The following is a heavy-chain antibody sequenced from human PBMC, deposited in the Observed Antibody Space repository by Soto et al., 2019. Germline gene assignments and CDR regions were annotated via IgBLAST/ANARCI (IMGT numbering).Heavy chain of an antibody. J-gene: IGHJ5*02. CDR1: GGSISSYY. CDR2: IYYSGST. CDR3: ARTTPMVRVQAFDP. Sequence: SETLSPTCTVSGGSISSYYWSWIRQPPGKGLEWSGYIYYSGSTNYNPSLKRRVTISVDTSKNQFSLKLSSVTAADTAVYYWARTTPMVRVQAFDPWGQGTLVTVSS. D-gene: IGHD3-10*01. V-gene: IGHV4-59*01.